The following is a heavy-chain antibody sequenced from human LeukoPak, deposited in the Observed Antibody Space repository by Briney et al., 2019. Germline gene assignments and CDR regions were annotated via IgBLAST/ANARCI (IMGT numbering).Heavy chain of an antibody. CDR3: ARGATISETGYFDF. Sequence: SQTLSLTCAVYGGSFSRYYWSWIRQFPGKGLEWIAEIDHRGDTNYNPSVKSRVTISVDTSKNQFSLKVRSLSAADTAVYYCARGATISETGYFDFWGQGTLVTVSS. CDR1: GGSFSRYY. CDR2: IDHRGDT. V-gene: IGHV4-34*01. D-gene: IGHD5-24*01. J-gene: IGHJ4*03.